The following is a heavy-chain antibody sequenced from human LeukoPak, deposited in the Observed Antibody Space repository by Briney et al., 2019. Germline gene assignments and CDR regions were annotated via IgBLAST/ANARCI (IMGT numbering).Heavy chain of an antibody. V-gene: IGHV4-31*03. J-gene: IGHJ6*02. CDR1: GGSISSGGYY. D-gene: IGHD2-2*01. CDR3: ARDHIVVVPAATIKYYYYYGMDV. Sequence: KTSETLSLTGTVSGGSISSGGYYWSWIRQHPGKGLEWIGYIYYSGSTYYNPSLKSRVTISVDTSKNQFSLKLSSVTAADTAVYYCARDHIVVVPAATIKYYYYYGMDVWGQGTTVTVSS. CDR2: IYYSGST.